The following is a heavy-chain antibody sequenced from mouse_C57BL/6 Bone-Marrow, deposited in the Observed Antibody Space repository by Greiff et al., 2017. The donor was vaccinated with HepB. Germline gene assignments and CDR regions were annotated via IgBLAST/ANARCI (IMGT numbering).Heavy chain of an antibody. J-gene: IGHJ3*01. CDR3: LYDGGFAY. CDR1: GYSFTGYY. D-gene: IGHD2-3*01. CDR2: INPSTGGT. V-gene: IGHV1-42*01. Sequence: EVMLVESGPELVKPGASVKISCKASGYSFTGYYMNWVKQSPEKSLEWIGEINPSTGGTTYNQKFKAKATLTVDKSSSTAYMQLKSLTSEDSAVYYCLYDGGFAYWGQGTLVTVSA.